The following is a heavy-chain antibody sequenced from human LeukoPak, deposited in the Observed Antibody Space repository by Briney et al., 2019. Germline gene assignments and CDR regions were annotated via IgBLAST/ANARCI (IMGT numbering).Heavy chain of an antibody. J-gene: IGHJ4*02. CDR2: IYPGDSDT. CDR3: ARPGRDGYNFEPFDY. D-gene: IGHD5-24*01. CDR1: GYSFTSYW. Sequence: GASLKISCKGSGYSFTSYWIGWVRQLPGKGLEWMGIIYPGDSDTRYRPSFQGQVTISADTSISTAYLQWSSLKASDTAMYYCARPGRDGYNFEPFDYWGQGTLVTVSS. V-gene: IGHV5-51*01.